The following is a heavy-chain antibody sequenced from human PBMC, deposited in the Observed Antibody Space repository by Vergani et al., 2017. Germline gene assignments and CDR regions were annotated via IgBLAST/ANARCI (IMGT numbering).Heavy chain of an antibody. CDR1: GGSISSYY. V-gene: IGHV4-59*01. J-gene: IGHJ3*02. CDR3: ARNPYCGGDCYSDAFDI. D-gene: IGHD2-21*02. CDR2: IYYSGST. Sequence: QLQLQESGPGLVKPSETLSLTCTVSGGSISSYYWSWIRQPPGKGLEWIGYIYYSGSTNYNPSLKSRVTISVDTSKNQFSLKLSSVTAADPAVYYCARNPYCGGDCYSDAFDIWGQGTMVTVSS.